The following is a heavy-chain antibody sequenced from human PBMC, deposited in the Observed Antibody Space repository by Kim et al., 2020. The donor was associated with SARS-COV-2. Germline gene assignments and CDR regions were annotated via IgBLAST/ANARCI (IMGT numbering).Heavy chain of an antibody. CDR2: INPNSGDT. CDR3: ARATAANSEFDY. V-gene: IGHV1-2*06. J-gene: IGHJ4*02. Sequence: ASVKVSCKASGYTFTDYYMHWVRQAPGQGLEWMGRINPNSGDTNYAQKFQGRVTMTRDTSISTEYRELSRLRSDDTAVYYCARATAANSEFDYWGQGTLVTVSS. D-gene: IGHD6-13*01. CDR1: GYTFTDYY.